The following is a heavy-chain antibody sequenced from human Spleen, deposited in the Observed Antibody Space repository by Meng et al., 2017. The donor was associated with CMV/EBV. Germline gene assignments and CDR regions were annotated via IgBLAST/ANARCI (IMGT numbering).Heavy chain of an antibody. CDR1: GFTFSRFW. Sequence: GGPLRLSCAASGFTFSRFWMHWVRQPPGKGLVWVSHISGDGTRTTYADSVKGRFTMSRDNAKNTLYLQMNSLRAEDTGIYYCATDTEFDFWSGGAFDYWGQGSLVTVSS. CDR3: ATDTEFDFWSGGAFDY. D-gene: IGHD3-3*01. V-gene: IGHV3-74*01. CDR2: ISGDGTRT. J-gene: IGHJ4*02.